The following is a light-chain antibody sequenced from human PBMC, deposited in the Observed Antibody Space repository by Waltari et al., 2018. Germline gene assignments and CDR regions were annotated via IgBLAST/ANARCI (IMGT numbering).Light chain of an antibody. CDR2: DAS. CDR3: QQYGSSLSIT. V-gene: IGKV3-20*01. J-gene: IGKJ5*01. CDR1: QSVSSSY. Sequence: IVLTQSPGTLSLSPGERATLSCRASQSVSSSYLAWYQQKFGQAPRLLIYDASSRATGIPDRFSGSGSRTDFTLTISRLEPEDFAVYYCQQYGSSLSITFGQGTRLEIK.